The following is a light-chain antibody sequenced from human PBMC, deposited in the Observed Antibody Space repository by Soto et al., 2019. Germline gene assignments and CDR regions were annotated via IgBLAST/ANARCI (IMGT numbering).Light chain of an antibody. CDR3: QQYKNWPPPT. Sequence: EIVMTQSPATLSVSPGETATLSCRASQSVGSAVAWYQHKPGQAPRLLIVGASIRATGVPGRFSGGRSGTEFTLTISSLQSEDFAVYYCQQYKNWPPPTFGGGTTVEIK. CDR1: QSVGSA. V-gene: IGKV3-15*01. J-gene: IGKJ4*01. CDR2: GAS.